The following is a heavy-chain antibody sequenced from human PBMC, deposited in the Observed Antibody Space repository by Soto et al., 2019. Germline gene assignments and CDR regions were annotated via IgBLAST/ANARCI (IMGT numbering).Heavy chain of an antibody. CDR3: ARRHRSRFYYYHRDV. Sequence: EVQLVESGGGLVQPGGSLRLSCAASGFTVSSNYMSWVRQAPGKGLEWVSVIYSGGSTYYTGSVKGRITSSRDNSKYTLYLQMNSLRAADTAVYYCARRHRSRFYYYHRDVWGKGSTVSVSS. CDR2: IYSGGST. J-gene: IGHJ6*03. V-gene: IGHV3-66*04. CDR1: GFTVSSNY.